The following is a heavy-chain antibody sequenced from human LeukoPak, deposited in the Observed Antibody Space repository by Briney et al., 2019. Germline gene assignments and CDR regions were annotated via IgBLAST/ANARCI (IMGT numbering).Heavy chain of an antibody. CDR3: ARGIRPSPAIAYGWFDP. V-gene: IGHV1-69*13. Sequence: ASVKVSCTASGGTFSSYAISWVRQAPGQGLEWMGGIIPIFGTANYAQKFQGRVTITADESTSTAYMELSSLRSEDTAVYYCARGIRPSPAIAYGWFDPWGQGTLVTVSS. CDR2: IIPIFGTA. J-gene: IGHJ5*02. CDR1: GGTFSSYA. D-gene: IGHD2-2*02.